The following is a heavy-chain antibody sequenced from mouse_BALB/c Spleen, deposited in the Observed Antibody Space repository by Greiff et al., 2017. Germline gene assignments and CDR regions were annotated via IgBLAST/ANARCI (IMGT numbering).Heavy chain of an antibody. J-gene: IGHJ3*01. CDR2: ISSGGSYT. D-gene: IGHD3-2*01. CDR3: TRDSVDSSGPAWFAY. CDR1: GFTFSSYT. Sequence: DVKLVESGGGLVKPGGSLKLSCAASGFTFSSYTMSWVRQTPEKRLEWVATISSGGSYTYYPDSVKGRFTISRDNAKNTLYLQMSSLKSEDTAMYYCTRDSVDSSGPAWFAYWGQGTLVTVSA. V-gene: IGHV5-6-4*01.